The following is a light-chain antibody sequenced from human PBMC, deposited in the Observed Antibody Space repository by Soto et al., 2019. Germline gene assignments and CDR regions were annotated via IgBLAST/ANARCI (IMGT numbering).Light chain of an antibody. J-gene: IGKJ1*01. CDR2: GAS. CDR1: QSVSSN. CDR3: QQYNNWPQT. V-gene: IGKV3-15*01. Sequence: EIVMTQSPATLSVSPGERATLSCRASQSVSSNLAWYQQKPCQAPRLLIYGASTRATGIPARFSGSGSGTEFILTISSLQSEDFAVYYCQQYNNWPQTFGQGTKVDIK.